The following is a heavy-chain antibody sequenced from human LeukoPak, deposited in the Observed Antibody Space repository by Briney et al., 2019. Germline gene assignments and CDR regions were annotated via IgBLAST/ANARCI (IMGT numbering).Heavy chain of an antibody. D-gene: IGHD3-10*01. CDR2: IIPILGLA. CDR1: GGTFSSYA. CDR3: ATDPTRGPSEY. Sequence: SVKVSCKASGGTFSSYAFSWVRQAPGQGLEWMGRIIPILGLANYAQKFQGRVTITADKSTSTAYMELSSLRSEDTAVYYCATDPTRGPSEYWGQGTLVTVSS. V-gene: IGHV1-69*04. J-gene: IGHJ4*02.